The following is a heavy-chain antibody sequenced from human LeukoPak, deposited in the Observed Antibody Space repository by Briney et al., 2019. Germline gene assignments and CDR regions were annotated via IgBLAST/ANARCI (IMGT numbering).Heavy chain of an antibody. CDR2: ISYSGIT. D-gene: IGHD1-7*01. Sequence: PSETLSLTCTVSGGSISSYYWSWIRQPPGKGLEWIGYISYSGITNYNPSLKSRVTISVDTSKNQFSLKLSSMTAADTVVYYCARGGWNYPFDYWGQGTMVTVSS. CDR3: ARGGWNYPFDY. V-gene: IGHV4-59*01. CDR1: GGSISSYY. J-gene: IGHJ4*02.